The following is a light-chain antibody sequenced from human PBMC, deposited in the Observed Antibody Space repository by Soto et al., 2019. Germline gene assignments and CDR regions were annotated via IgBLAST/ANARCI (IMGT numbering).Light chain of an antibody. V-gene: IGKV3-11*01. J-gene: IGKJ5*01. CDR1: QSVFGTY. CDR3: QQRSNWPPIT. Sequence: EVVLTQSPATLSLSPGERATLSCRASQSVFGTYLAWYQQKPGQAPRLLIYGASTRATGIPARFSGGGSGTDFTLTIDNLEPEDFAIYYCQQRSNWPPITFGQGTRLEI. CDR2: GAS.